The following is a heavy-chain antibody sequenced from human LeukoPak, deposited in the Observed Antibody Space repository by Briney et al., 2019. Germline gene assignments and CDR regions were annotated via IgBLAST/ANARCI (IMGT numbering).Heavy chain of an antibody. Sequence: GGSLRLSCAASGLTFSSYAMSWVRQAPGKGLEWVSAISGSGGSTYYADSVKGRFTISRDNSKNTLYLQMNSLRAEDTAVYYCAKMSLDIVATIIPYIFDYWGQGTLVTVSS. CDR3: AKMSLDIVATIIPYIFDY. V-gene: IGHV3-23*01. J-gene: IGHJ4*02. CDR2: ISGSGGST. D-gene: IGHD5-12*01. CDR1: GLTFSSYA.